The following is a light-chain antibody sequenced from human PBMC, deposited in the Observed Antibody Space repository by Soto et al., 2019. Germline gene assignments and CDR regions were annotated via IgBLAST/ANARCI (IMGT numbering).Light chain of an antibody. CDR3: QQYNNWPPIT. CDR2: GAS. CDR1: QSVSFN. J-gene: IGKJ5*01. V-gene: IGKV3-15*01. Sequence: EIVLTQSPATLSLSPGDRATLSCRASQSVSFNLAWYQQKPGQAPRLLIYGASTRATGIPARFSGSGSGTEFTLTISSLQSEDFAVYYCQQYNNWPPITFGQGTRLEIK.